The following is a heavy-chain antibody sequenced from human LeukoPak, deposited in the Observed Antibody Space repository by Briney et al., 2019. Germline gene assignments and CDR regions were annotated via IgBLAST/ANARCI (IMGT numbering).Heavy chain of an antibody. CDR2: ISYDGGNK. Sequence: PGGSLRLSCAASGFTFSSYTMHWVRQAPGKGLEWVAVISYDGGNKYYADSVKGRFTISRDNSKNTLYLQMNSLRVEDTAVYYCARDGCSSTSCRYNWFDPWGQGTLVTVSS. D-gene: IGHD2-2*01. CDR3: ARDGCSSTSCRYNWFDP. CDR1: GFTFSSYT. J-gene: IGHJ5*02. V-gene: IGHV3-30*04.